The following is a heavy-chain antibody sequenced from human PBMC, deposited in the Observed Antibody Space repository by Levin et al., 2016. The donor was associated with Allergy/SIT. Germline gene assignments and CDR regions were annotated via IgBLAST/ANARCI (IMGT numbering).Heavy chain of an antibody. CDR3: ARDGVSTVFKWLSSRGAFDI. D-gene: IGHD5/OR15-5a*01. Sequence: WIRQPPGKGLEWVANIKQDGSEKYYVDSVKGRFTISRDNAKNSLYLQMNSLRAEDTAVYYCARDGVSTVFKWLSSRGAFDIWGQGTMVTVSS. CDR2: IKQDGSEK. J-gene: IGHJ3*02. V-gene: IGHV3-7*03.